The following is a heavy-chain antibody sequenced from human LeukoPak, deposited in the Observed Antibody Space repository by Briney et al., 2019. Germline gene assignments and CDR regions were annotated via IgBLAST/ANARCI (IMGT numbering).Heavy chain of an antibody. CDR2: ISPSGDIT. CDR1: GFIFSSHG. D-gene: IGHD1-1*01. Sequence: GGTLRLSCAASGFIFSSHGMNWVRQAPGKGLEWVSGISPSGDITYYADSVKGRFTISRDNSKNTVYLQMDSLRFEDAAVYYCAQGLAYIRFDNWGQGTLVTVSS. V-gene: IGHV3-23*01. J-gene: IGHJ4*02. CDR3: AQGLAYIRFDN.